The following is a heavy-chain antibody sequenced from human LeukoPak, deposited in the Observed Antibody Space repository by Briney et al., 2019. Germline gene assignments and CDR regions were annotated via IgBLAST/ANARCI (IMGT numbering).Heavy chain of an antibody. D-gene: IGHD3-22*01. Sequence: SVKVSCKASGGTFSSYAISWVRQAPGQGLEWMGGIIPIFGTANYAQKFQGRVTITTDESTSTAYMELSSLRSEDTAVYYCASAPRVEHYYDSSGYYSRFDYWGQGTLVTVSS. J-gene: IGHJ4*02. V-gene: IGHV1-69*05. CDR1: GGTFSSYA. CDR2: IIPIFGTA. CDR3: ASAPRVEHYYDSSGYYSRFDY.